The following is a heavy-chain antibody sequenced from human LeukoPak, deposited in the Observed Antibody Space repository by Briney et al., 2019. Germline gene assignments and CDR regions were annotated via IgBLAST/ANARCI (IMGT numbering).Heavy chain of an antibody. CDR1: GGSFSGYY. V-gene: IGHV4-34*01. J-gene: IGHJ3*02. CDR2: INHSGST. Sequence: SEALSLTCAVYGGSFSGYYWSWIRQPPGKGLEWIGEINHSGSTNHNPSLKSRVTISVDTSKNQFSLKLSSVTAADTAVYYCARGPRTVGAFDIWGQGTMVTVSS. D-gene: IGHD4-23*01. CDR3: ARGPRTVGAFDI.